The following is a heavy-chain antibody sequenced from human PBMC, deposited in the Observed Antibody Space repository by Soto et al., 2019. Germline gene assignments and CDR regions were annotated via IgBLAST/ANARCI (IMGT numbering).Heavy chain of an antibody. V-gene: IGHV1-46*01. CDR3: ARDPEVGATGYFDY. CDR1: GYTFTNYY. J-gene: IGHJ4*02. D-gene: IGHD1-26*01. Sequence: GGSVKVSCKASGYTFTNYYMHWVRQAPGQGLEWMGFINPTGGSTSYAQKFQGRVNMTRDTSTSTVYMDLNSLRAEDTAVYYCARDPEVGATGYFDYWGQGTLVTVS. CDR2: INPTGGST.